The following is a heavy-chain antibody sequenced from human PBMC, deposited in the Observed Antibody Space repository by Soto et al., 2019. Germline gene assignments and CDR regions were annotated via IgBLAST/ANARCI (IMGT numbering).Heavy chain of an antibody. CDR3: AKATATGGGAFDI. V-gene: IGHV3-23*01. CDR2: ILVRGST. Sequence: LRLSCAASGFTCSSYDMSWVRQAPGKGLEWVSTILVRGSTHYPDSVKGRFTISRDNSKNTVFLQMNSLTAGDTAMYYCAKATATGGGAFDICGQGTVVTVSS. J-gene: IGHJ3*02. D-gene: IGHD2-8*02. CDR1: GFTCSSYD.